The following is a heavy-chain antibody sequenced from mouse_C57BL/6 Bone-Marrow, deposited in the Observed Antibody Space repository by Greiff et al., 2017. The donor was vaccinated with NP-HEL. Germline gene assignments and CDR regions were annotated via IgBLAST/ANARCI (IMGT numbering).Heavy chain of an antibody. CDR3: ARDYGNPYCYFDV. V-gene: IGHV1-26*01. Sequence: VQLQQSGPELVKPGASVKISCKASGYTFTDYYMNWVKQSPGKSLEWIGDINPNNGGTSYNQKFKGKATLTVDTSSSTAYMELRSLTSEDSAVYDCARDYGNPYCYFDVWGAGTPVTVSS. CDR2: INPNNGGT. CDR1: GYTFTDYY. J-gene: IGHJ1*01. D-gene: IGHD2-1*01.